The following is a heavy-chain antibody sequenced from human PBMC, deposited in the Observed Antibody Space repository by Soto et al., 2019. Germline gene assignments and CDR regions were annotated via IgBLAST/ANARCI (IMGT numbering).Heavy chain of an antibody. CDR3: ARMYYDFWSGYYQNWFDP. Sequence: GASVKVSCKASGYTFTSYGISWVRQAPGQGLEWMGWISAYNGNTNYAQKLQGRATMTTDTSTSTAYMELRSLRSDDTAVYYCARMYYDFWSGYYQNWFDPWGQGTLVTVSS. J-gene: IGHJ5*02. V-gene: IGHV1-18*01. CDR2: ISAYNGNT. CDR1: GYTFTSYG. D-gene: IGHD3-3*01.